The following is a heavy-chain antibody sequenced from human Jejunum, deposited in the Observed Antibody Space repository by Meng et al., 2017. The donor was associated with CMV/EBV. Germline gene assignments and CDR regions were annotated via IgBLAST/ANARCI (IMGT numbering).Heavy chain of an antibody. CDR2: SADGGIRT. J-gene: IGHJ4*02. V-gene: IGHV3-23*01. CDR1: GLPFDNIS. Sequence: SGLPFDNISMHRVRKVPGKGQEWVATSADGGIRTYSAKSMKGRCTIASEHSKDMLYLQMNSLRAEEKAIYSCAKDLGRVKIAYSSWGQGTLVTVSS. CDR3: AKDLGRVKIAYSS. D-gene: IGHD2-21*01.